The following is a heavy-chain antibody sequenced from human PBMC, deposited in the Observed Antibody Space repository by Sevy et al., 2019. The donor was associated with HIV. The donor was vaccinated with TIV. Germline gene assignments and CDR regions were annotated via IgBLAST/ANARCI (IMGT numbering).Heavy chain of an antibody. D-gene: IGHD3-3*01. CDR1: GCTFDDYA. CDR2: ISWNSNSI. CDR3: AKATDPDFDFWSGIDHYYYAMDV. V-gene: IGHV3-9*01. Sequence: GGSLRLSCAASGCTFDDYAMHWVRQVPGKGLEWVSGISWNSNSIGYADSVKGRVTISRDNAKKSLYLQMNSLRTEDSALYYCAKATDPDFDFWSGIDHYYYAMDVWRQGTTVTVSS. J-gene: IGHJ6*02.